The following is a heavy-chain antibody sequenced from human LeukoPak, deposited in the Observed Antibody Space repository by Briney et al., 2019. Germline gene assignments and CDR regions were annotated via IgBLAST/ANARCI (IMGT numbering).Heavy chain of an antibody. Sequence: GSLRLSCAASGFTFDDYGMSWVRQAPGKGLEWVSAISGSGGSTYYADSVKGRFTISRDNSKNTLYLQMNSLRAEDTAVYYCAKGYIPRVTATALDYWGQGTLVTVSS. V-gene: IGHV3-23*01. CDR1: GFTFDDYG. D-gene: IGHD2-21*02. CDR2: ISGSGGST. CDR3: AKGYIPRVTATALDY. J-gene: IGHJ4*02.